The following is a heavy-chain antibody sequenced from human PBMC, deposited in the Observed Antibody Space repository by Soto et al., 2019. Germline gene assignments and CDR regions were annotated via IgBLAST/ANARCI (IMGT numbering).Heavy chain of an antibody. V-gene: IGHV1-46*01. Sequence: QVQLVQSGAEVKKPGASVKVSCKASGYTFSSYYMYWVRQAPGQGLEWMGIIKFGDGTTSYAQRFQGRVTMTRDTSTSTLYMELSSLRSEDTAIYYCARDQGGYFDHWGQGTLVTVSS. J-gene: IGHJ4*02. CDR3: ARDQGGYFDH. CDR2: IKFGDGTT. D-gene: IGHD2-15*01. CDR1: GYTFSSYY.